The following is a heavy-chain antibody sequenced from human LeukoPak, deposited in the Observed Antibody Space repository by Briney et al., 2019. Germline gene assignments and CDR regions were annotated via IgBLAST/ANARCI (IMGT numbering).Heavy chain of an antibody. V-gene: IGHV4-38-2*01. CDR3: ARSAIAAAGYRTFDY. D-gene: IGHD6-13*01. CDR1: GYSISSGYY. CDR2: IYHSGST. Sequence: PSETLSLTCAVSGYSISSGYYWGWIRQPPGKGLEWIGSIYHSGSTYYNPSLKSRVTISVATSKNQFSLKLSSVTAADTAVYYCARSAIAAAGYRTFDYWGQGTLVTVSS. J-gene: IGHJ4*02.